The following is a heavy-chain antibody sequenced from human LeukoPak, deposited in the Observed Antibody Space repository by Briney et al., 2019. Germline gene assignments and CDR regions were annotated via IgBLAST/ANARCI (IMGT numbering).Heavy chain of an antibody. CDR2: IRYDGSNK. CDR3: AKDLEATYYDFWSGYSAFDY. J-gene: IGHJ4*02. CDR1: GFTFSSYG. Sequence: AGGSLRLSCAASGFTFSSYGMHWVRQAPGKGLEWVAFIRYDGSNKYYADSVKGRFTISRDNSKNTLYLQMNSLRAEDTAVYYCAKDLEATYYDFWSGYSAFDYWGQGTLATVSS. V-gene: IGHV3-30*02. D-gene: IGHD3-3*01.